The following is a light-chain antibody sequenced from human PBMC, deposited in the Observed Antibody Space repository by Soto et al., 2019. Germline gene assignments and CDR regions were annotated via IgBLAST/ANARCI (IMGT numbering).Light chain of an antibody. J-gene: IGLJ1*01. CDR3: ATWDDSRSSYV. Sequence: QSVLTQPPSASGTPGQGVTISCSGGSSNIGGNAINWYQHLPGTAPKLLVYNTSQRPSGVPDRFSGSKSGASASLAISGLGSEDEADYYCATWDDSRSSYVFGTGTKVTVL. CDR1: SSNIGGNA. CDR2: NTS. V-gene: IGLV1-44*01.